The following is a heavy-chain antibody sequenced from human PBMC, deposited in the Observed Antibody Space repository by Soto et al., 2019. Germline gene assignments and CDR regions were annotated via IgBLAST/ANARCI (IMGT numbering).Heavy chain of an antibody. CDR2: IYYSGST. Sequence: PSETLSLTCTVSGGSISSYYWSWIRQPPGKGLEWIGYIYYSGSTNYNPSLKSRVTISVDTSKNQFSLKLSSVTAADTAVYYCARVYIAAAAFEYWGQGTLVTVSS. D-gene: IGHD6-13*01. CDR3: ARVYIAAAAFEY. V-gene: IGHV4-59*01. CDR1: GGSISSYY. J-gene: IGHJ4*02.